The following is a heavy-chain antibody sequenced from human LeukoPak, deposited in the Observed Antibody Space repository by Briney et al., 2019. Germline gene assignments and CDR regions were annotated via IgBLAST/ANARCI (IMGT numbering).Heavy chain of an antibody. D-gene: IGHD3-22*01. V-gene: IGHV1-18*01. CDR2: ISAYNGNT. CDR1: GYTFTSYG. CDR3: ARGRYYYDSSGYYLG. Sequence: ASVKVSCKASGYTFTSYGISWVRQAPGQGLEWMGWISAYNGNTNYAQKLQGRVTMTTDTSTSTAYMELRSLRSDDTAVYCCARGRYYYDSSGYYLGWGQGTLVTVSS. J-gene: IGHJ4*02.